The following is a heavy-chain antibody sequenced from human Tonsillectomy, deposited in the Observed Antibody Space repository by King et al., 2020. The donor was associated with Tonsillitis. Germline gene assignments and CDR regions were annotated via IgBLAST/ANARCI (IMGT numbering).Heavy chain of an antibody. J-gene: IGHJ4*02. CDR2: ISSSSSYT. CDR3: VVEYSSSKVDY. V-gene: IGHV3-11*06. D-gene: IGHD6-6*01. CDR1: GFTFSDYY. Sequence: VQLVESGGGLVKPGGSLRLSCAASGFTFSDYYMSWIRQAPGKGLEWVSYISSSSSYTNYADSVKGRFTISRDNAKNLLFLQMNSLRAEDTAVYYCVVEYSSSKVDYWGQGTRVTVSS.